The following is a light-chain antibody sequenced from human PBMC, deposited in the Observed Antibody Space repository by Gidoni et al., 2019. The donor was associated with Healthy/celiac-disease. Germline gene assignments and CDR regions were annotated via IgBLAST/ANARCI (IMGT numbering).Light chain of an antibody. CDR2: AAS. J-gene: IGKJ1*01. CDR3: QQSYSTPWT. V-gene: IGKV1-39*01. CDR1: QSISSY. Sequence: DLQMTQSPSSLSASVGDRVTITCRASQSISSYLNWYQQKPGKAPKLLIYAASSLQSGVPSRVSGSGSETDFTLTISSLQPEEFATYYCQQSYSTPWTFGQGTKVEIK.